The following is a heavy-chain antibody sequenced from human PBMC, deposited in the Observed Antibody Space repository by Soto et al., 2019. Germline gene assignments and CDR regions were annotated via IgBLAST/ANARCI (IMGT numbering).Heavy chain of an antibody. Sequence: EVQLLESGGGLVQPGGSLRLSCAASGFTFSNYAMSWVRQAPGKGLEWVSGINNRGGSRYYADSVKGRFTISRDNSKSTLYLQMNSLRAEDTAAYYCAKEEAGDYWGQGTLVTVSS. CDR3: AKEEAGDY. CDR2: INNRGGSR. D-gene: IGHD3-10*01. J-gene: IGHJ4*02. V-gene: IGHV3-23*01. CDR1: GFTFSNYA.